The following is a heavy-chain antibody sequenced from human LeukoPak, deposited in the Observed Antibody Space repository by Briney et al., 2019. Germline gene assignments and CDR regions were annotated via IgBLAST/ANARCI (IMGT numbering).Heavy chain of an antibody. Sequence: SETLSLTCTVSGGSISSYYWSWIRQPPGKGLEWIGYIYYSGITNYNPSLKSRVTISVDTSKNQFSLKLSSVTAADTAVYYCARLHGGNPFDDWSQGTLVTVSS. CDR1: GGSISSYY. D-gene: IGHD4-23*01. CDR2: IYYSGIT. V-gene: IGHV4-59*08. J-gene: IGHJ4*02. CDR3: ARLHGGNPFDD.